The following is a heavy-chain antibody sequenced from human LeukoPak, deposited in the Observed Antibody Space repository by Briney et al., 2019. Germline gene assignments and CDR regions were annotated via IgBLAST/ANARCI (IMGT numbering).Heavy chain of an antibody. CDR3: ARQRSGLGRPLFFFDY. CDR2: VYYNGST. D-gene: IGHD3-16*01. J-gene: IGHJ4*02. CDR1: GGSISSSSFL. V-gene: IGHV4-39*01. Sequence: SETLSLTCTVTGGSISSSSFLWGWIRQPPGKEPEWIGSVYYNGSTYQNPSLKNRITMSVDTSTNQFSLKVTSMTAADTALYFCARQRSGLGRPLFFFDYWGLGTLVTFSS.